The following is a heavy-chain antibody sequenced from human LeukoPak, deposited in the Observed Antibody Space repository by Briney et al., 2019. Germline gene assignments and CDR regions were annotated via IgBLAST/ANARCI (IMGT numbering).Heavy chain of an antibody. J-gene: IGHJ4*02. V-gene: IGHV4-39*07. CDR2: IYYSGNT. CDR1: GGSISSGSYY. CDR3: ARDFGIIASAGTFDY. D-gene: IGHD6-13*01. Sequence: SETLSLTCTVSGGSISSGSYYWGWIRQPPGKGLEWIGSIYYSGNTYYNPSLKSRVTISADTSKNQFSLNLSSVTAADTAVYYCARDFGIIASAGTFDYWGQGTLVTVSS.